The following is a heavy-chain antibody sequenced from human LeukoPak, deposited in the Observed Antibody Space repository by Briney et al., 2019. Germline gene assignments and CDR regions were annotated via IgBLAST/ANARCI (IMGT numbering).Heavy chain of an antibody. D-gene: IGHD3-22*01. CDR3: ARGHYYDSSGVPPRY. CDR1: GGSFSGYY. V-gene: IGHV4-34*01. J-gene: IGHJ4*02. CDR2: INHSGST. Sequence: SETLSLTCAVYGGSFSGYYWSWIRQPPGKGLEWIGEINHSGSTNYNPSLKSRVTISVDTSKNQFSLKLSSVTAADTAVYYFARGHYYDSSGVPPRYWGQGTLVTVSS.